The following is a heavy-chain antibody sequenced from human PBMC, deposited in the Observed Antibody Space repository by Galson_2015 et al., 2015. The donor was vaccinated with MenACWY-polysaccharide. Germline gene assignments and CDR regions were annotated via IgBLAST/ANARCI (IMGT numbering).Heavy chain of an antibody. CDR1: GASVSNYY. Sequence: SETLSLTCTVSGASVSNYYWIWIRQPAGKRLEWIGRIYTSGNIIYNPSLKSRVTLSGDTSKNQVFLNLTSVTAADTAVYYCARDSAAGGFDNWGPGT. J-gene: IGHJ4*02. D-gene: IGHD6-13*01. V-gene: IGHV4-4*07. CDR2: IYTSGNI. CDR3: ARDSAAGGFDN.